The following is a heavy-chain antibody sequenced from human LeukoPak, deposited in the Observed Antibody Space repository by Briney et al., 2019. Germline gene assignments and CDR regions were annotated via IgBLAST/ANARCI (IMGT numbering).Heavy chain of an antibody. CDR2: IKQDGSEK. J-gene: IGHJ4*02. D-gene: IGHD5-18*01. CDR1: GFTFSSYW. V-gene: IGHV3-7*01. CDR3: ARDGGYSYAQLY. Sequence: GGSLRLSCAASGFTFSSYWMSWVRPAPGKGLGWVANIKQDGSEKYYVDSVKSRFTISRDNAKNSLYLQMNSLRAEDTAVYYCARDGGYSYAQLYWGQGTLVTVSS.